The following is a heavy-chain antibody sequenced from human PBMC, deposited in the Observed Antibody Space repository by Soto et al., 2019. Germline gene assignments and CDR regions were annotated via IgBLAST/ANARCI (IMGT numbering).Heavy chain of an antibody. CDR2: ISYDGSNK. V-gene: IGHV3-30-3*01. CDR3: ARDKGTMVRGVISQGLYYFDF. D-gene: IGHD3-10*01. CDR1: GFTFSSYA. J-gene: IGHJ4*02. Sequence: PGGSLILSCAASGFTFSSYAMHWVRQAPGKGLEWVAVISYDGSNKYYADSVKGRFTISRDNSKNTLYLQMNSLRAEDTAVYYCARDKGTMVRGVISQGLYYFDFWGQGTLVTVSS.